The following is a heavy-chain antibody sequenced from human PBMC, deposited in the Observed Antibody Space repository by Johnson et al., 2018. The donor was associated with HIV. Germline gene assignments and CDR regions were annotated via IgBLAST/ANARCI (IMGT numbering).Heavy chain of an antibody. D-gene: IGHD6-13*01. CDR2: IGTAGDT. V-gene: IGHV3-13*01. J-gene: IGHJ3*02. CDR1: RFTFSSYD. Sequence: MLLVESGGGVVQPGKSLRLSCSASRFTFSSYDMHWVRQATGKGLEWVSAIGTAGDTYYPGSVKGRFSISRDNSKNTLYLQMNSLRAEDTAVYYCARDRRGHLSWSSDAFDIWGQGTMVTVSS. CDR3: ARDRRGHLSWSSDAFDI.